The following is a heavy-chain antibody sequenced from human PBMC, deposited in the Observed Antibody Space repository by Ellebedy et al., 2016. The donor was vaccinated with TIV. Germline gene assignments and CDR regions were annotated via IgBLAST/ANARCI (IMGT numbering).Heavy chain of an antibody. Sequence: GESLKISCAASGFSVRSAYVTWVRQAPGKGLDWVSIIYSGGETFYADSVKGRFTISRDNSKNTLYHQMNSLRAEDTAVYYCARRIAVAGFDPWGQGTLVTVSS. CDR1: GFSVRSAY. CDR3: ARRIAVAGFDP. J-gene: IGHJ5*02. V-gene: IGHV3-53*01. D-gene: IGHD6-19*01. CDR2: IYSGGET.